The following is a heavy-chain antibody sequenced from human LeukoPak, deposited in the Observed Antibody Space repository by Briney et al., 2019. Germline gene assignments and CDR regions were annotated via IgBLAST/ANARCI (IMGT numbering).Heavy chain of an antibody. CDR1: GFTVSSNY. J-gene: IGHJ4*02. CDR2: IYSGGST. V-gene: IGHV3-53*05. D-gene: IGHD3-22*01. Sequence: GGSLRLSCAASGFTVSSNYMSWVRQAPGKGLEWVSVIYSGGSTYYADSVKGRFTISRDNSKNTLYLQMNSLRAEDTAVYYCARDGSYYYDSSGYGNSYYFDYWGQGTLVTVSS. CDR3: ARDGSYYYDSSGYGNSYYFDY.